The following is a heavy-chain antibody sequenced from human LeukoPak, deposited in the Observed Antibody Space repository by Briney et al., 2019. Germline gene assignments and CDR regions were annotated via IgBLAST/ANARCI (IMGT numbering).Heavy chain of an antibody. CDR1: GFTVSSNY. CDR3: ARDGGVGATKGPDY. CDR2: IYSGGST. D-gene: IGHD1-26*01. V-gene: IGHV3-66*01. J-gene: IGHJ4*02. Sequence: PGGSLRLSCAASGFTVSSNYMSWVRQAPGKGLEWVSVIYSGGSTYYADSVKGRFTISRDNSKYTLYLQMNSLRAEDTAVYYCARDGGVGATKGPDYWGQGTLVTVSS.